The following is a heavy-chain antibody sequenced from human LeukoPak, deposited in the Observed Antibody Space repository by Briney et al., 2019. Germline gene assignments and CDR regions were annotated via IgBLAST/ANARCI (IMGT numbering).Heavy chain of an antibody. CDR2: IYYSGST. Sequence: SETLSLTCTVSGGSISSYYWSWIRQAPGKGLEWIGYIYYSGSTNYNPSLKSRVTISVDTSKNQFSLKLSSVTAADTAVYYCARVSPYCSGGSCYSPLYYYYYMDVWGKGTTVTVSS. J-gene: IGHJ6*03. CDR3: ARVSPYCSGGSCYSPLYYYYYMDV. CDR1: GGSISSYY. V-gene: IGHV4-59*01. D-gene: IGHD2-15*01.